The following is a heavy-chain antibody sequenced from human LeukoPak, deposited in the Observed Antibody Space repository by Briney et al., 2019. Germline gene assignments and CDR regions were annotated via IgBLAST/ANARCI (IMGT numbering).Heavy chain of an antibody. CDR3: ARGDSSSWYPDY. CDR1: GGSISSGDYY. V-gene: IGHV4-30-4*02. CDR2: IYYSGST. J-gene: IGHJ3*01. D-gene: IGHD6-13*01. Sequence: SETLSLTCTVSGGSISSGDYYWSWIRQPPGKGLEWIGYIYYSGSTYYNPSLKSRVTISVDTSKNQFSLKLSSVTAADTAVYYCARGDSSSWYPDYWGQGTMVTVSS.